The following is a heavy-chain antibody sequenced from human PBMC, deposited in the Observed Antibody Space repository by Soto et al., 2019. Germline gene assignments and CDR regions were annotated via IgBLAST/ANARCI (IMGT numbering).Heavy chain of an antibody. CDR3: AREGSTIRNYDYYYYGMDV. D-gene: IGHD5-12*01. V-gene: IGHV1-18*01. J-gene: IGHJ6*02. CDR2: ISVFKGTT. Sequence: QVQLVQSGGEVKKPGASVKVSCKASGYTFTSYGVSWVRQAPGQGLEWMGWISVFKGTTNYAQKFQGRVTMTTDTSPSTAHMELRSLRSDDTAVYYCAREGSTIRNYDYYYYGMDVWGQGTTVTVSS. CDR1: GYTFTSYG.